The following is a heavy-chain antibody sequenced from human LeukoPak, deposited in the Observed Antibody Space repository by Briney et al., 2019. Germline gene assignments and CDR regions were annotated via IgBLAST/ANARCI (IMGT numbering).Heavy chain of an antibody. CDR2: ISAYNGNT. CDR1: GYTFTGYY. J-gene: IGHJ6*02. Sequence: ASVKVSYKASGYTFTGYYMHWVRQAPGQGLEWMGWISAYNGNTNYAQKLQGRVTMTTDTSTSTAYMELRSLGSDDTAVYYCARDYNYDILTGYREYYYYYGMDVWGQGTTVTVSS. D-gene: IGHD3-9*01. V-gene: IGHV1-18*04. CDR3: ARDYNYDILTGYREYYYYYGMDV.